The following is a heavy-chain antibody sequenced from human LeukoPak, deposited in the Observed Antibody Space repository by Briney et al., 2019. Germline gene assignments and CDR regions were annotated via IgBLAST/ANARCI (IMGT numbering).Heavy chain of an antibody. CDR3: ARLYRFGEANFDY. CDR1: GYTFTSYV. V-gene: IGHV1-3*01. Sequence: ASVKVSCKASGYTFTSYVMHWVRQAPGQRLEWMGWINAGNGNTKYSQKFQGRVTITRDTSASTAYMELSSLRSEDTAVYYCARLYRFGEANFDYWGQGTLVTVSS. CDR2: INAGNGNT. D-gene: IGHD3-10*01. J-gene: IGHJ4*02.